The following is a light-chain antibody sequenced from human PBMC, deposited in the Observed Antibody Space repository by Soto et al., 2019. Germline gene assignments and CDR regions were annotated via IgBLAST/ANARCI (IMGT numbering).Light chain of an antibody. J-gene: IGKJ2*01. CDR1: QSISSNY. CDR2: GAS. V-gene: IGKV3-20*01. CDR3: QQYEASPYT. Sequence: DIVLTQSPGTLSLSPGERATLSCRASQSISSNYLAWYQQKPGQAPRLLIYGASSRATGIPDRFSGSGSGTDFTLTISRLEPEDFAVFYCQQYEASPYTFGQGTKLEIK.